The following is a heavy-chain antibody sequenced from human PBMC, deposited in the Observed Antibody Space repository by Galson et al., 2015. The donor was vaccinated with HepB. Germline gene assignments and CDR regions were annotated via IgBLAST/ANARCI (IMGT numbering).Heavy chain of an antibody. CDR3: ARDNSAGSVIGDY. V-gene: IGHV3-21*01. CDR2: ITGRSHYI. D-gene: IGHD3-10*01. J-gene: IGHJ4*02. CDR1: GFTFSNYN. Sequence: SLRLSCAASGFTFSNYNMNWVRQAPGEGLEWVSSITGRSHYIYYADSMKGRFTISRDNAKNSLFLQMNSLRAEDTAVYYCARDNSAGSVIGDYWGQGTLVTVSS.